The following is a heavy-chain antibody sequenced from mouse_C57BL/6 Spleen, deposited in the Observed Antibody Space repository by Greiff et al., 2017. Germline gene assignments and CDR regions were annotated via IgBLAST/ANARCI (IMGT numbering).Heavy chain of an antibody. V-gene: IGHV1-81*01. CDR2: IYPRSGNT. J-gene: IGHJ4*01. CDR1: GYTFTSYG. CDR3: ARSVYGSSPFYAMDY. Sequence: VQLQQSGAELARPGASVKLSCKASGYTFTSYGISWVKQRTGQGLEWIGEIYPRSGNTYYNEQFKGKATLTADKSSSTAYMELRSLTSEDSAVYFCARSVYGSSPFYAMDYWGQGTSVTVSS. D-gene: IGHD1-1*01.